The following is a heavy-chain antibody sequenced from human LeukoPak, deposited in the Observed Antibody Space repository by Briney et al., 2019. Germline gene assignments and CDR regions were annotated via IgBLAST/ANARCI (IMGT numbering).Heavy chain of an antibody. CDR3: ARGENTYIDY. CDR1: GGSFSNYY. CDR2: INHSGST. V-gene: IGHV4-34*01. Sequence: SETLSLTCAVYGGSFSNYYWSWIRQPPGKGLEWIGEINHSGSTNNNPSLKSRVTISVDTSKNQFSLKLSSVTAADTAVYYCARGENTYIDYWGQGTLVTVSS. D-gene: IGHD3-16*01. J-gene: IGHJ4*02.